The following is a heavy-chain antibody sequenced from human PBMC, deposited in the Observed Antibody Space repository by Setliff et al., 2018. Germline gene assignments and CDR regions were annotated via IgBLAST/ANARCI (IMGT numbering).Heavy chain of an antibody. J-gene: IGHJ6*03. CDR2: ISGGGTNT. CDR1: GFTFSNYA. V-gene: IGHV3-23*01. D-gene: IGHD6-19*01. Sequence: LRLSCTTSGFTFSNYAMNWVRQAPGKGLEWVSTISGGGTNTDYADSVKGRFTISRDNSNNSLSLQMDSLRAEDTAIYYCAKSSVASTFYYFYYMDVWGKGTTVTVSS. CDR3: AKSSVASTFYYFYYMDV.